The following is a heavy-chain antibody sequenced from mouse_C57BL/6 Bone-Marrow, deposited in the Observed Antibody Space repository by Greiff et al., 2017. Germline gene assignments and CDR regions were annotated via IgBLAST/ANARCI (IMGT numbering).Heavy chain of an antibody. J-gene: IGHJ2*01. CDR3: ARHGSRGDYFDC. CDR1: GYTFTSYW. V-gene: IGHV1-55*01. Sequence: VQLQQPGAELVKPGASVKMSCKASGYTFTSYWITWVKQRPGQGLEWIGDIYPGSGSTNYNEKFKSKATLTVDTSSSTAYLQLSSLTSEDSAFYYCARHGSRGDYFDCWGQGTTRTGSS. CDR2: IYPGSGST. D-gene: IGHD1-1*01.